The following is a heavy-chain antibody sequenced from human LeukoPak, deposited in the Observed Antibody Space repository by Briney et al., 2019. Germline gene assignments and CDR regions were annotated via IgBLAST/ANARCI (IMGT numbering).Heavy chain of an antibody. CDR2: INPNSGGT. CDR1: GYTFTGYY. Sequence: ASVKVSCKASGYTFTGYYMHWVRQAPGQGLGWMGWINPNSGGTNYAQKFQGRVTMTRDTSISTAYMELSRLRSDDTAVYYCARDGPRGYCSSTSCYIDDEELGYWGQGTLVTVSS. J-gene: IGHJ4*02. CDR3: ARDGPRGYCSSTSCYIDDEELGY. D-gene: IGHD2-2*02. V-gene: IGHV1-2*02.